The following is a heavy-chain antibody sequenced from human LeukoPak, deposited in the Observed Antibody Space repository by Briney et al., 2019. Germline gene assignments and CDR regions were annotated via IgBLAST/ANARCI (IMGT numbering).Heavy chain of an antibody. D-gene: IGHD3-10*01. Sequence: SETLSLTCAVYGGSFSGYYWSWIRQPPGKGLEWIGEINHSGSTNYNPSLKSRVTISVDTSKNQFSLKLSSVTAAGTAVYYCARGRTGSGSYYDWGQGTLVTVSS. V-gene: IGHV4-34*01. J-gene: IGHJ4*02. CDR1: GGSFSGYY. CDR2: INHSGST. CDR3: ARGRTGSGSYYD.